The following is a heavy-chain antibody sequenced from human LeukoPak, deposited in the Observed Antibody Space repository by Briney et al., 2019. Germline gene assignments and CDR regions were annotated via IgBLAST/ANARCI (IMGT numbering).Heavy chain of an antibody. Sequence: SETLSLTCAVYGGSFSGYYWSWIRQPPGKGPEWIGEINHSGSTNYNPSPKSRVTISVDTSKNQFSLKLSSVTAADTAVYYCASLTNYGDYGPGYYFDYWGQGTLVTVSS. V-gene: IGHV4-34*01. J-gene: IGHJ4*02. CDR3: ASLTNYGDYGPGYYFDY. CDR2: INHSGST. CDR1: GGSFSGYY. D-gene: IGHD4-17*01.